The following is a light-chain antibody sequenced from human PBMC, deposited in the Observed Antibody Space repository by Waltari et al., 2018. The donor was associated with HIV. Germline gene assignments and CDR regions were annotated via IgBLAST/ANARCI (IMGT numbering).Light chain of an antibody. CDR1: SSNIGKNY. Sequence: QSVLTQPPSVSVAPGQKVTISCSGSSSNIGKNYVSWYQQFPGTAPKHLIYDNNERPTGIPDRFAGSKSGTSATLDIAGLQTGDEADYYCGTWDSSLSAGVFGGGTKLTVL. CDR3: GTWDSSLSAGV. V-gene: IGLV1-51*01. J-gene: IGLJ2*01. CDR2: DNN.